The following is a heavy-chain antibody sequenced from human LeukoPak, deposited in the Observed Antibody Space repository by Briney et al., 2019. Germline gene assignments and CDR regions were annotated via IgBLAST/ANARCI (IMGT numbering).Heavy chain of an antibody. CDR1: GFTFSSYD. CDR3: ARGMGNYYDSSGYYGIDY. V-gene: IGHV3-13*01. J-gene: IGHJ4*02. D-gene: IGHD3-22*01. Sequence: PGGSLRLSCAASGFTFSSYDMHWVRQATGKGLEWVSAVGTAGDTYYPGSVKGRFTISRENAKNSLYLQMNSLRAGDTAVYYCARGMGNYYDSSGYYGIDYWGQGTLVTVSS. CDR2: VGTAGDT.